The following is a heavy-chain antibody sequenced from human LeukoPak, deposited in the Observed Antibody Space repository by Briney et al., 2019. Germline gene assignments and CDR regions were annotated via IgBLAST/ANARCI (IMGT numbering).Heavy chain of an antibody. J-gene: IGHJ3*02. CDR1: GYSISSGYY. CDR3: ARQGRISMIVVLIEDAFDI. V-gene: IGHV4-38-2*02. CDR2: IYYSGST. D-gene: IGHD3-22*01. Sequence: SGTLSLTCSVSGYSISSGYYWGWIRQPPGKGLEWIGSIYYSGSTYYNPSLKSRVTISVDTSKNQFSLKLSSVTAADTAVYYCARQGRISMIVVLIEDAFDIWGQGTMVTVSS.